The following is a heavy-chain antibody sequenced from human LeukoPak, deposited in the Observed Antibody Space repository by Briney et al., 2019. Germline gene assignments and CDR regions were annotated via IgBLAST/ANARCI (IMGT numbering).Heavy chain of an antibody. D-gene: IGHD3-10*01. CDR2: ISYDGSNK. V-gene: IGHV3-30*03. J-gene: IGHJ3*01. CDR3: ARGGGVRGVLDTIDV. Sequence: GRSLRLSCAASGFTFSSYGMHWVRQAPGKGLEWVAVISYDGSNKYYADSVKGRFTISRDNSKNTLYLQMNSLRAEDTAVYYCARGGGVRGVLDTIDVWGQGTMVTVSS. CDR1: GFTFSSYG.